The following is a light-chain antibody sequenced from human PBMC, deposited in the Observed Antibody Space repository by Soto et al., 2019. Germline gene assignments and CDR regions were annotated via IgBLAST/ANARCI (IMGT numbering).Light chain of an antibody. V-gene: IGKV1-39*01. CDR1: QSIGSY. J-gene: IGKJ1*01. CDR3: QQSYSTPT. Sequence: DIQMTQSPSSLSASVGDRVTITSPASQSIGSYLKWYQHKPGRAPMVLNYTASSWHSGVPTSVSVSGSGTEFTISISSLQREDFATYYFQQSYSTPTFGQWNKGDI. CDR2: TAS.